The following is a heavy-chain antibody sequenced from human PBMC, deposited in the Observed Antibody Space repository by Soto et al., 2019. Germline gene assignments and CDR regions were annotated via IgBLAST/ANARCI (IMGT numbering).Heavy chain of an antibody. D-gene: IGHD2-2*01. J-gene: IGHJ4*02. CDR1: GFTFSSYA. CDR2: ISGSGGST. V-gene: IGHV3-23*01. CDR3: AKYSTSIERLSSTSCYAEFDY. Sequence: GGSLRLSCAASGFTFSSYAMSWVRQAPGKGLEWVSAISGSGGSTYYADYVKGRFTISRDNSKNTLYLQMNSLRAEDTAVYYCAKYSTSIERLSSTSCYAEFDYWGQGTLVTVSS.